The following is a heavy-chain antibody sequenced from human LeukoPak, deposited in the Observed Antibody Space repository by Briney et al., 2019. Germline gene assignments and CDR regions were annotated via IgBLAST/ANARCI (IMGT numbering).Heavy chain of an antibody. D-gene: IGHD6-19*01. CDR3: ARDRSSSVRLDY. CDR2: IIPIFGTA. V-gene: IGHV1-69*05. Sequence: SAKVSCKASGGTFSSYAISWVRQAPGQGLEWMGRIIPIFGTANYAQKFQGRVTITTDESTSTAYMELSSLRSEDTAVYYCARDRSSSVRLDYWGQGTLVTVSS. CDR1: GGTFSSYA. J-gene: IGHJ4*02.